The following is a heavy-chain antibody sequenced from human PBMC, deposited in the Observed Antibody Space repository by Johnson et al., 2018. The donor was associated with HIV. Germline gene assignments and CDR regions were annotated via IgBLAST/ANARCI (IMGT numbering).Heavy chain of an antibody. D-gene: IGHD4-17*01. Sequence: QVLLVESGGGVVQPGRSLRLSCAASGFTFSSYAMHWVRQAPGKGLEWVAVISYDGSNKYYADSVKGRFLVSRDDSMNTLFMEIKSVRPEDTAVYYCARTPYGDYDDAFNIWGQGTMVTVSS. CDR1: GFTFSSYA. J-gene: IGHJ3*02. CDR2: ISYDGSNK. V-gene: IGHV3-30-3*01. CDR3: ARTPYGDYDDAFNI.